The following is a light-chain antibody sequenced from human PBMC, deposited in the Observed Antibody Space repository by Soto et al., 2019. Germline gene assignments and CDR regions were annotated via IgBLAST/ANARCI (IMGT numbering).Light chain of an antibody. Sequence: EIVLTQSPGTLSLSPGERATLSCRASQTVDSKYLAWYQQKPGQAPRILIFAASSRATGTPDRFSGSGSGTDFTLTISRLEPGDFAVYYCQQYGYSSWTFGQGTKVEIK. CDR1: QTVDSKY. CDR3: QQYGYSSWT. V-gene: IGKV3-20*01. CDR2: AAS. J-gene: IGKJ1*01.